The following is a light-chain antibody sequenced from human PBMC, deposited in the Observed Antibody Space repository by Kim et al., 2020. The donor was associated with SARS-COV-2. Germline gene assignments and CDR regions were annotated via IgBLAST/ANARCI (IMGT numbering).Light chain of an antibody. V-gene: IGKV3-15*01. CDR1: QSVINN. Sequence: VSPGDRATLSCRASQSVINNLAWYQQRPGQAPRLVIYGASTRATGIPARFSGSGSGTEFTLTLSSLQTEDFAVYYCHQYNNWPLTFGQGTRLEIK. J-gene: IGKJ5*01. CDR3: HQYNNWPLT. CDR2: GAS.